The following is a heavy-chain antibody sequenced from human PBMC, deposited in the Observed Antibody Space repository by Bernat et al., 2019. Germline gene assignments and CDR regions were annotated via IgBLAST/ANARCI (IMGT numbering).Heavy chain of an antibody. CDR1: GGSISSSNW. CDR3: ARYCGGDCWGNEY. CDR2: IHYSGTT. D-gene: IGHD2-21*02. J-gene: IGHJ4*02. Sequence: QVQLQEAGPGLVEPSGTLSLTCDVSGGSISSSNWNWVRQSPGKGLEWIGEIHYSGTTKYNPSLQSRVSMSADKSKNQLSLKVTSVTAADTAVYYCARYCGGDCWGNEYWGQGTLVTVSS. V-gene: IGHV4-4*02.